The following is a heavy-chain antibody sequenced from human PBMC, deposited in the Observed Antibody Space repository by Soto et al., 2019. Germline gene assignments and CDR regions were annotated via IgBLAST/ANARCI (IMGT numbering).Heavy chain of an antibody. CDR3: ARGPERSGFYLFDY. D-gene: IGHD3-3*01. V-gene: IGHV1-69*13. CDR1: GGTFSNHA. Sequence: SVKVSSKASGGTFSNHAVSWVRPAPGQGPEWMGGIIPLSGTTNYVQMFQGRVTITAEESMTTAYMELSSLRYADTAVYYCARGPERSGFYLFDYWGQGTLVTVS. J-gene: IGHJ4*02. CDR2: IIPLSGTT.